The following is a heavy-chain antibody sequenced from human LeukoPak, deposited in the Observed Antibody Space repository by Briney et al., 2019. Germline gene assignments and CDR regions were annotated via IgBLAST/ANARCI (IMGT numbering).Heavy chain of an antibody. CDR2: INPNSGGT. CDR3: ARAPPPDWWELYYYYGMDV. CDR1: GYTFTGYY. Sequence: GASVKVSCKASGYTFTGYYMHWVRQAPGQGLEWMGWINPNSGGTNYAQKFQGRVTMTRDTSISTAYMELSRLRSDDTAVYYCARAPPPDWWELYYYYGMDVWGQGTTVTVSS. V-gene: IGHV1-2*02. D-gene: IGHD1-26*01. J-gene: IGHJ6*02.